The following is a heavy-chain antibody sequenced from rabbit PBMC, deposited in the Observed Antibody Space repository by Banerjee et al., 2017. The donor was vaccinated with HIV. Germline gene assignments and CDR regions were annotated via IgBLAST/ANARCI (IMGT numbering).Heavy chain of an antibody. CDR1: GFDLSNYYF. CDR3: ARNLGDWRNL. J-gene: IGHJ6*01. V-gene: IGHV1S43*01. Sequence: QQQLEESGGGLVKPGGTLTLTCTASGFDLSNYYFMSWVRQAPGSGLEWIGTIHAGDGGTYYANWVNGRFTISSDNAQNTVYLQMNSLTAADTATYFCARNLGDWRNLWGPGTLVTVS. CDR2: IHAGDGGT. D-gene: IGHD5-1*01.